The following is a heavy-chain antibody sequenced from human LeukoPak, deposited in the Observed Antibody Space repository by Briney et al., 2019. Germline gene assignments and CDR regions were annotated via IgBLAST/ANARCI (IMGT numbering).Heavy chain of an antibody. CDR2: INHSGST. CDR1: GGSFSGYY. CDR3: ARLVPFSRWGIDY. Sequence: PSETLSLTCAVYGGSFSGYYWSWIRQPPGKGLEWIGEINHSGSTNYNPSLKSRVTISVDTSKNQFSLKLSSVTAADTAVYYCARLVPFSRWGIDYWGQGTLVTVSS. V-gene: IGHV4-34*01. D-gene: IGHD4-23*01. J-gene: IGHJ4*02.